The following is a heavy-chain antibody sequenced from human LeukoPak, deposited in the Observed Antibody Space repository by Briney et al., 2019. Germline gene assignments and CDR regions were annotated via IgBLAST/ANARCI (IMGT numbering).Heavy chain of an antibody. CDR1: GGSVSTSDYY. Sequence: PSETLSLTCTVSGGSVSTSDYYWGWIRQSPVKGLEWIGDVFYTGKTNHNPSLRGRATISIDTSKNQFSLKLTYVTAADSAVYYCARVFDSWGQGTLVTVSS. J-gene: IGHJ4*02. V-gene: IGHV4-39*07. CDR2: VFYTGKT. CDR3: ARVFDS.